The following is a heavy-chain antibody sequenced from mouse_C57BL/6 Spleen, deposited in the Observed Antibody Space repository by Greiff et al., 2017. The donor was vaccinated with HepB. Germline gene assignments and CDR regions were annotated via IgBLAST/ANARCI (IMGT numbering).Heavy chain of an antibody. CDR1: GYTFTSYW. Sequence: QVQLQQPGAELVMPGASVKLSCKASGYTFTSYWMHWVKQRPGQSLEWIGEIDPSDSYTNYNQKFKGKSTLTVDKSSSTAYMQLSSRTSEDSAVYYCARGETGGRYFDVWGTGTTVTVSS. CDR2: IDPSDSYT. CDR3: ARGETGGRYFDV. J-gene: IGHJ1*03. V-gene: IGHV1-69*01.